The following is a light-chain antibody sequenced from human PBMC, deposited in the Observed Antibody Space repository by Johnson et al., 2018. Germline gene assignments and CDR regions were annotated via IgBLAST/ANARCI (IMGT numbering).Light chain of an antibody. CDR3: GTWDSSLSAGNV. CDR1: SSNIGNNY. V-gene: IGLV1-51*02. J-gene: IGLJ1*01. Sequence: QSVLTQPPSVSAAPGQKVTISCSGSSSNIGNNYVSWYQQLPGTAPKLLIYENNKRPSGIPDRFSVSKSGTSATLGITGLQTWDEADYYCGTWDSSLSAGNVFGTGTKVTVL. CDR2: ENN.